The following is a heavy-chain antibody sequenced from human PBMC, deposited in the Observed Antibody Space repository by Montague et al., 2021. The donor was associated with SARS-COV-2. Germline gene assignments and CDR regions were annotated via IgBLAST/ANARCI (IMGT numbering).Heavy chain of an antibody. Sequence: SMRLSCEASGFTFSSYAMHWVRQAPVKGLEWVAVISYDGSNKYYXDSVKGRFTISRDNSKNTLYLQMNSLRAEDTAVYYCARDLGFYGMDVWGQGTTVTVSS. CDR2: ISYDGSNK. CDR1: GFTFSSYA. V-gene: IGHV3-30*04. J-gene: IGHJ6*02. CDR3: ARDLGFYGMDV.